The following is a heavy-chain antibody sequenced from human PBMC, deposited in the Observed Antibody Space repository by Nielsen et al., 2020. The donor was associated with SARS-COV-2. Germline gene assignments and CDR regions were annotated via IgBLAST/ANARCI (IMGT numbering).Heavy chain of an antibody. J-gene: IGHJ4*02. CDR1: GFTFSSSG. CDR3: AKVGDTDGYANEY. Sequence: GESLKISCTASGFTFSSSGMHWVRQAPGKGLEWAAVISYDGIYKYHADSVKGRFTISRDNSENTLYLQMSSLRAEDTAMYYCAKVGDTDGYANEYWGQGTLVTVSS. V-gene: IGHV3-30*18. CDR2: ISYDGIYK. D-gene: IGHD5-24*01.